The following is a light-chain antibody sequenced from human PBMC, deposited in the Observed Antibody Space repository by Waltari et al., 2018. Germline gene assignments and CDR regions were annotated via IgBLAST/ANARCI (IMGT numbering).Light chain of an antibody. CDR1: QSVKNN. Sequence: DIQLTQSPSILSASVGDRVTITCRASQSVKNNLAWYQHRPGKPPRVLIHKASRLESGVPSRFSGSGFGTEFSLSISYLQPDDSATYYCQEYDVLPVTFGGGTKVEIK. CDR2: KAS. V-gene: IGKV1-5*03. CDR3: QEYDVLPVT. J-gene: IGKJ4*01.